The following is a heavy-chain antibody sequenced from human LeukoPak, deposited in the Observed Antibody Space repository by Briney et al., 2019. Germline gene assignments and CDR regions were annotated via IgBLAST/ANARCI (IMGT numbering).Heavy chain of an antibody. V-gene: IGHV4-59*08. D-gene: IGHD6-19*01. CDR1: GGSITGHY. J-gene: IGHJ3*02. Sequence: SETLSLTCAVSGGSITGHYWNWIRQTPGMRLEWIGYTSYSRTTIYNSYFKGRATMSIDTSKNQLYLNLTSVTATDTAVYYCAKLGHSDGWYLGAFDIWGQGTTVIASS. CDR3: AKLGHSDGWYLGAFDI. CDR2: TSYSRTT.